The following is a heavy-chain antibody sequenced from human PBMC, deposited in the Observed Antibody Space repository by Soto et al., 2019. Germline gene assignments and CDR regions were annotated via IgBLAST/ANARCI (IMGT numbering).Heavy chain of an antibody. V-gene: IGHV4-30-2*01. J-gene: IGHJ4*02. Sequence: TLSLTCAVSGGSISSGGYSWSLIRQPPGKGLEWIGYIYHSGSTYYNPSLRSRVTISVDRSKNQFSLKLSSVTASDTAVYYCARDYGDYFDYWGQGTLVTVSS. CDR3: ARDYGDYFDY. CDR2: IYHSGST. CDR1: GGSISSGGYS. D-gene: IGHD4-17*01.